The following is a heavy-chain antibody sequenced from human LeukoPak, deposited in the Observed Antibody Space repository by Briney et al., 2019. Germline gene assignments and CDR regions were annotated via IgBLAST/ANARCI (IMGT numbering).Heavy chain of an antibody. CDR2: ISYDGSNK. CDR3: AKDQYSSGKSSGWYYFDY. Sequence: PGGSLRLSCAASGFTFSSYGMHWVRQAPGKGLEWVAVISYDGSNKYYADSVKGRFTISRDNSKNTLYLQMNSLRAEDTAVYYCAKDQYSSGKSSGWYYFDYWGQGALVTVSS. J-gene: IGHJ4*02. V-gene: IGHV3-30*18. CDR1: GFTFSSYG. D-gene: IGHD6-19*01.